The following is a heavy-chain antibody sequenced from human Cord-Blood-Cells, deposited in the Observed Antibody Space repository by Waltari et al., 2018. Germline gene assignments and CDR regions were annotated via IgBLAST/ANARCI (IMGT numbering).Heavy chain of an antibody. V-gene: IGHV4-34*01. D-gene: IGHD7-27*01. CDR1: GESFSGYY. CDR3: AGRTGDRDY. CDR2: INHSGST. Sequence: QVQLQQWGAGLLKPSETLSLTCAVSGESFSGYYWSWHRQPPGKGLECIGEINHSGSTNYNPSLKSRVTISVDTSKNQFSLKLSSVSAADTAVYYCAGRTGDRDYWGQGTLVTVSS. J-gene: IGHJ4*02.